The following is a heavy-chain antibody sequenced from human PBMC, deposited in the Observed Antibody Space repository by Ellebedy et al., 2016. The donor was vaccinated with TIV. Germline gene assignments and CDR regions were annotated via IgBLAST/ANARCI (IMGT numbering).Heavy chain of an antibody. D-gene: IGHD2-2*01. CDR2: IFPFMGTT. J-gene: IGHJ3*01. Sequence: SVKVSCXASGGTLSRYAFNWVRQAPGQGLEWMGDIFPFMGTTNNALKFQGRLTITADESTSTVYMELSSLKSDDTALYYCAAVPAAMVGGRGGAFHLWGLGTMVTVSS. CDR3: AAVPAAMVGGRGGAFHL. V-gene: IGHV1-69*13. CDR1: GGTLSRYA.